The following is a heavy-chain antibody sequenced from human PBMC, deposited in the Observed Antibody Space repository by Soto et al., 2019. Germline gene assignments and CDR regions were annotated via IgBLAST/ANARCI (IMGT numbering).Heavy chain of an antibody. CDR3: ASFGYSYGWNDAFDI. CDR1: GFTFSSYE. CDR2: ISSSGSTI. J-gene: IGHJ3*02. V-gene: IGHV3-48*03. Sequence: HPGGSLRLSCAASGFTFSSYEMNWVRQAPGKGLERVSYISSSGSTIYYADSVKGRFTISRDNAKNSLYLQMNSLRAEDTAVYYCASFGYSYGWNDAFDIWGQGTMVTV. D-gene: IGHD5-18*01.